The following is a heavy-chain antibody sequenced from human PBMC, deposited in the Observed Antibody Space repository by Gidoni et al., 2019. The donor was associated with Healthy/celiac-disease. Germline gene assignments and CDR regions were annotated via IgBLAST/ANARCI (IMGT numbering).Heavy chain of an antibody. CDR2: IYYSGST. V-gene: IGHV4-39*01. CDR1: GGSISSSSYY. CDR3: ASPGGTVTNRGFDY. J-gene: IGHJ4*02. Sequence: QLQLQESGPGLVKPSETLSLTCTVSGGSISSSSYYWGWIRQPPGKGLEWIGSIYYSGSTYYNPSLKSRGTISVDTSKNQFSLKLSSVTAADTAVYYCASPGGTVTNRGFDYWGQGTLVTVSS. D-gene: IGHD2-8*01.